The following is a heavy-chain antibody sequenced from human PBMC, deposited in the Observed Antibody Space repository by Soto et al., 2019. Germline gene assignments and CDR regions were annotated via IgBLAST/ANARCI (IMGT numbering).Heavy chain of an antibody. CDR1: GASTGSGGSY. CDR2: IYYTGST. CDR3: ARADYGDRGLAFDS. V-gene: IGHV4-31*03. D-gene: IGHD4-17*01. J-gene: IGHJ4*02. Sequence: QVQLQESGPGLVKTSQTLSLTCTVSGASTGSGGSYWSWIRQHPGKGLEWIGYIYYTGSTYYSPYLKSRASISVDTSNTQFSLKLDSATAADTAVYYCARADYGDRGLAFDSWGQGTLVTVSS.